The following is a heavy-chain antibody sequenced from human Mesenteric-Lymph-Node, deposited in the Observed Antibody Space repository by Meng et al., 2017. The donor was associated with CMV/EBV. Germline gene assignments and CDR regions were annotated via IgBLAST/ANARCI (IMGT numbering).Heavy chain of an antibody. J-gene: IGHJ6*02. D-gene: IGHD2-21*01. V-gene: IGHV3-48*03. CDR2: ISSSGSTI. CDR3: ARRLYCGGDCYHSYYYYGMDV. CDR1: GFTFSSYE. Sequence: GESLKISCAASGFTFSSYEMNWVRQAPGKGLEWVSYISSSGSTIYYADSVKGRFTISRDNAKNSLYLQMNSLRAEDTAVYYCARRLYCGGDCYHSYYYYGMDVWGQGTTVTV.